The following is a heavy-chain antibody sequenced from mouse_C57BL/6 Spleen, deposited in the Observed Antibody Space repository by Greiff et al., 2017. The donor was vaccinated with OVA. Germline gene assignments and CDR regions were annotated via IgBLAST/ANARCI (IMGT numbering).Heavy chain of an antibody. CDR1: GYTFTSYW. CDR2: IYPSDSDT. Sequence: VQLQQSGAELVRPGSSVKLSCKASGYTFTSYWMHWVKQRPRQGLEWIGKIYPSDSDTYYNQKFKDKATLTADKSSSTAYMQLSSLTSEDSAVYCCARCEGHGSCYFDYWGQGTTLTVSS. J-gene: IGHJ2*01. V-gene: IGHV1-52*01. D-gene: IGHD3-3*01. CDR3: ARCEGHGSCYFDY.